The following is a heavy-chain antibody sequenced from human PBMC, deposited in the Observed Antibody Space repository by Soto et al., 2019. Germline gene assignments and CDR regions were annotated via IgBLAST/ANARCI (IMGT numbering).Heavy chain of an antibody. CDR2: LGTIGA. CDR3: ARDLTTHDL. Sequence: GGSLRLSCVGSGFTFSRHAITWVRQAPGKGLEWVSTLGTIGAFYADSVRGRFTISRDDSKSTVELQMNGLRAEDTAIFYCARDLTTHDLWGQGTVVTVSS. V-gene: IGHV3-23*01. J-gene: IGHJ4*02. CDR1: GFTFSRHA.